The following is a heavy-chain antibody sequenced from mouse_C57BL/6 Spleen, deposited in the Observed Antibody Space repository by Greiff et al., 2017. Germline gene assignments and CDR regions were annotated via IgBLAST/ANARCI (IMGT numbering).Heavy chain of an antibody. V-gene: IGHV1-18*01. CDR3: ARKGGVRLYFDY. J-gene: IGHJ2*01. CDR1: GYTFTDYN. D-gene: IGHD1-1*01. CDR2: INPNNGGT. Sequence: EVQLQQSGPELVKPGASVKIPCKASGYTFTDYNMDWVKQSHGKSLEWIGDINPNNGGTIYNQKFKGKATLTVDKSTSPAYMELRSLTSEDTAIYYCARKGGVRLYFDYWGQGITLTVSS.